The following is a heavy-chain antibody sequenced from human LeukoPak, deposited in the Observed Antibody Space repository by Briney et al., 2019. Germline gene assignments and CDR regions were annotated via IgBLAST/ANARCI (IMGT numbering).Heavy chain of an antibody. CDR1: GFTFSSYR. CDR2: ISYDGSNK. D-gene: IGHD3-22*01. V-gene: IGHV3-30*03. CDR3: ARGGRYDSSGYLHYFDY. J-gene: IGHJ4*02. Sequence: PGGSLRLSCAASGFTFSSYRMNWVRQAPGKGLEWVAVISYDGSNKYYADSVKGRFTISRDNSKNTLYLQMNSLRAEDTAVYYCARGGRYDSSGYLHYFDYWGQGTLVTVSS.